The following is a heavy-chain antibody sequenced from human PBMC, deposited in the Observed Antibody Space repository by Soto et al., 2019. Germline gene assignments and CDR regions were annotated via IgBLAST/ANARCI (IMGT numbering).Heavy chain of an antibody. J-gene: IGHJ4*02. CDR1: GYTFTSYA. CDR2: INAGNSDT. V-gene: IGHV1-3*01. Sequence: ASVKVSCKASGYTFTSYAMHWVRQAPGQRLEWMGWINAGNSDTTYSQKFQGRVTITSDTSASTAYMELTSLRSEDTAVYYGARYFSMVLVAPWCWGQGTLVTVAS. D-gene: IGHD3-22*01. CDR3: ARYFSMVLVAPWC.